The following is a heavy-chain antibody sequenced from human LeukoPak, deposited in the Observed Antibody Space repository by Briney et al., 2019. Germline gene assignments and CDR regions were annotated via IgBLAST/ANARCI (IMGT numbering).Heavy chain of an antibody. D-gene: IGHD6-6*01. V-gene: IGHV1-69*01. Sequence: ASVKVSCKASGGTFSSYAISWVRQAPGQGPEWMGGIIPIFGTANYAQKFQGRVTITADESTSTAYMELSSLRSEDTAVYYCASDHIAARDYFDYWGQGTLVTVSS. CDR2: IIPIFGTA. CDR1: GGTFSSYA. CDR3: ASDHIAARDYFDY. J-gene: IGHJ4*02.